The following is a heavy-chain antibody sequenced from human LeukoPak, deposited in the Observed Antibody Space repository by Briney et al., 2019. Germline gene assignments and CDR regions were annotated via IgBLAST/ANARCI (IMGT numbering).Heavy chain of an antibody. V-gene: IGHV3-23*01. CDR1: GFTFSSHA. Sequence: GGSLRLSCAASGFTFSSHAMSWVRQAPGKGLEWVSDISGSGGSTYYADSVKGRFTISRDNSKNTLYLQMNSLRAEHTAGYYCAKESGNYYGYNDYWGQGALVSVSS. J-gene: IGHJ4*02. CDR3: AKESGNYYGYNDY. D-gene: IGHD1-26*01. CDR2: ISGSGGST.